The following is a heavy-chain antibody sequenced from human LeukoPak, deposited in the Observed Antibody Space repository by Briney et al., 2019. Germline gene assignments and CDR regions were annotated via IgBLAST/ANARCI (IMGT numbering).Heavy chain of an antibody. CDR3: ARVVDYYGSGTYSFDY. CDR1: GYSISIGHY. D-gene: IGHD3-10*01. V-gene: IGHV4-38-2*02. Sequence: SETLSLTCTVSGYSISIGHYWGWIRQPPGKGLEWIGSIYKTGSAFYNSSLKSRVTLSVDTSKNQFSLKLSSVTAADTAVYYCARVVDYYGSGTYSFDYWGQGTLVTVSS. CDR2: IYKTGSA. J-gene: IGHJ4*02.